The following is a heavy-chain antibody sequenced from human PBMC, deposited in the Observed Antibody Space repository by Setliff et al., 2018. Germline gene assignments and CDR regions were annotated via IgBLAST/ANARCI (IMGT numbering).Heavy chain of an antibody. V-gene: IGHV1-18*01. CDR3: VRAPPTVVIPPGRAFFDP. CDR1: GYTFAKYG. D-gene: IGHD2-2*01. CDR2: ISGYNGNI. Sequence: ASVKVSCKAFGYTFAKYGTSWVRQAPGQGLEWMGWISGYNGNINYAQKFQGRVTMTTDTYTSTANVELRSLRSDDTAVYYCVRAPPTVVIPPGRAFFDPWGQGTLVTVSS. J-gene: IGHJ5*02.